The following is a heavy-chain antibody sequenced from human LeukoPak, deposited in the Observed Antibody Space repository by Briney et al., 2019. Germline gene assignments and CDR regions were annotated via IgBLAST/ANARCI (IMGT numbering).Heavy chain of an antibody. V-gene: IGHV3-33*01. Sequence: PGGSLRLSCTASGFTFSSYGIHWVRHAPDKGLEWVAFIWYNANNKYVADSAKGRFTVSRDNSKNTTYLQMNSLRAEDTAVYYCARGLVGYDSSGYKGVYFDYWGQGTLVTVSS. CDR2: IWYNANNK. J-gene: IGHJ4*02. CDR3: ARGLVGYDSSGYKGVYFDY. D-gene: IGHD3-22*01. CDR1: GFTFSSYG.